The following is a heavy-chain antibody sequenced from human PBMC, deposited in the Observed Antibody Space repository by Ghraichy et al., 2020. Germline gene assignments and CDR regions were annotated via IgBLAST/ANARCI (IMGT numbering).Heavy chain of an antibody. J-gene: IGHJ4*02. D-gene: IGHD1-1*01. CDR2: IYYSGST. CDR3: ARGPGTNSDY. CDR1: GASITNTTYY. Sequence: SETLSLTCTVSGASITNTTYYWGWVRQPPGMGLEWSGTIYYSGSTFYNPSLKSRVIISLDASRNQFALRLSSVAAADTAVYYCARGPGTNSDYWGQGTLVTVSS. V-gene: IGHV4-39*06.